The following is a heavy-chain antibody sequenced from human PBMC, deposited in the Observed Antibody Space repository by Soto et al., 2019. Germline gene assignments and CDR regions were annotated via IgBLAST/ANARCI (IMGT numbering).Heavy chain of an antibody. CDR1: GGSLRNSV. V-gene: IGHV1-69*01. CDR2: VIPILGTA. J-gene: IGHJ4*02. Sequence: QVQLVQSGAEVKKPGSSVKVSCTASGGSLRNSVISWVRQAPAQRLEWMGGVIPILGTANYGQKFQGRVTMTADEATSTAYMDLSSRRPDDTAVYYCARLGHPGHWGPGTLVIVSS. CDR3: ARLGHPGH.